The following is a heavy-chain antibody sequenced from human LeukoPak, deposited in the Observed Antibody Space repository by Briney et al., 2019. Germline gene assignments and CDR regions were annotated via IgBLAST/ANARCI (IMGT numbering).Heavy chain of an antibody. D-gene: IGHD5-24*01. J-gene: IGHJ5*02. CDR3: ARESLTWLQSRTSWFDP. CDR1: EFSVGSNY. V-gene: IGHV4-39*07. Sequence: PGGSLRLSCAASEFSVGSNYMTWVRQAPGKGLEWIGSIYYSGNTYYNPSLKSRVTISVDTSKNQFSLKLSSVTAADTAVYYCARESLTWLQSRTSWFDPWGQGTLVTVSS. CDR2: IYYSGNT.